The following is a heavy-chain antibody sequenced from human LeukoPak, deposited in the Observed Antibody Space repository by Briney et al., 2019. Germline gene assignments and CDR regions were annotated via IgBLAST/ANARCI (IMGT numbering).Heavy chain of an antibody. V-gene: IGHV4-59*02. CDR1: GGSVSFDY. Sequence: PSETLSLTCTVSGGSVSFDYWSWIRQPPGRGLEWIGSMYSSGSTYYNPSLKSRVTISVDTSKNQFSLKLSSVTAADTAVYYCARSGSGYLRYYFDYWGQGTLVTVSS. D-gene: IGHD5-12*01. CDR2: MYSSGST. J-gene: IGHJ4*02. CDR3: ARSGSGYLRYYFDY.